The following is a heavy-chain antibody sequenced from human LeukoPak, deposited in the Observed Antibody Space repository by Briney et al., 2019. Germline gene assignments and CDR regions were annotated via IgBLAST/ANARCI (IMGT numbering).Heavy chain of an antibody. J-gene: IGHJ4*02. CDR2: ISSSGSTI. CDR1: GFTFSDYY. CDR3: ARDLNSSGYTYYFDY. Sequence: GGSLRLSCAASGFTFSDYYMSWIRQAPGKGLEWVSYISSSGSTIYYADSVKGRFTISRDNAKNSLYLQMNSLRAEDTAVYYCARDLNSSGYTYYFDYWGQGTLVTVSS. V-gene: IGHV3-11*01. D-gene: IGHD3-22*01.